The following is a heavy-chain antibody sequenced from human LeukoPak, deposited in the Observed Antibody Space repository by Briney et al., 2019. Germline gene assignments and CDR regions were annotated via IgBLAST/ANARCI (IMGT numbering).Heavy chain of an antibody. CDR2: ISYSGST. CDR1: GDSISNYY. V-gene: IGHV4-59*01. CDR3: ARVPARRVVTTPTFFDY. J-gene: IGHJ4*02. D-gene: IGHD2-21*02. Sequence: SETLSLTCTVSGDSISNYYWTWILQPPGKGLEWIGYISYSGSTSYNPSLKSRVTISADTSKNHLSLRLTSVTAADTAVYYCARVPARRVVTTPTFFDYWGQGTLVTVSS.